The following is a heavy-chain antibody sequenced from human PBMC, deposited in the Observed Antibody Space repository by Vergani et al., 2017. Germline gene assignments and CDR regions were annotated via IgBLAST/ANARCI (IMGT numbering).Heavy chain of an antibody. CDR3: ARHIYDSSGYYSLGFDY. V-gene: IGHV5-51*01. J-gene: IGHJ4*02. CDR1: GYSFTSYC. D-gene: IGHD3-22*01. Sequence: EVQLVQSGAEVTTPGESLKILCKGSGYSFTSYCIGWVPHMPGKGLVWMGIFYPGDSDTRYSQSFQGQFTISADKSISTAYRQWSSLKASDPAMYYCARHIYDSSGYYSLGFDYWGQGTLVTVSS. CDR2: FYPGDSDT.